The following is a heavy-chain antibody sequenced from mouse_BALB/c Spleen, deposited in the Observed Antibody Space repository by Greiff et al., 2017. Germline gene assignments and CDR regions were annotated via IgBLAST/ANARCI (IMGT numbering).Heavy chain of an antibody. J-gene: IGHJ4*01. V-gene: IGHV5-12-1*01. CDR3: ARGGRYDVYYAMDY. D-gene: IGHD2-14*01. Sequence: EVKLVESGGGLVKPGGSLKLSCAASGFAFSSYDMSWVRQTPEKRLEWVAYISSGGGSTYYPDTVKGRFTISRDNAKNTLYLQMSSLKSEDTAMYYCARGGRYDVYYAMDYWGQGTSVTVSS. CDR2: ISSGGGST. CDR1: GFAFSSYD.